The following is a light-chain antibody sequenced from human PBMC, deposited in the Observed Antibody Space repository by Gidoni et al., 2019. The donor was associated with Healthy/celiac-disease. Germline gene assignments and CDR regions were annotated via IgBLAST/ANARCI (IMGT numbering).Light chain of an antibody. CDR2: AAS. J-gene: IGKJ1*01. Sequence: DIQMTQSPSSLSASVGDRVTITCRASQGISNYLAWYQQKPGKVPKLLIYAASTLQSGVPSRFSGSGSGTDFTLTISSLQPEDVATYYCQKYNSAPWTFXQXPKVEIK. V-gene: IGKV1-27*01. CDR3: QKYNSAPWT. CDR1: QGISNY.